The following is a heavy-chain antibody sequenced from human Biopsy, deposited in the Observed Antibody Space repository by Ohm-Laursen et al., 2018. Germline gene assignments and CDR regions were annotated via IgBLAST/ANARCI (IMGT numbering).Heavy chain of an antibody. Sequence: SETLSLTCTVSGGSISGYHWSWIRKSPGKGLEWLAYISYTGGITSNPSLNGRATMSLDTSKNQFSLRLIYVTAAVPAVFYCSRMPHFDYWGQGILVTVSS. J-gene: IGHJ4*02. CDR1: GGSISGYH. CDR2: ISYTGGI. V-gene: IGHV4-59*01. D-gene: IGHD2-2*01. CDR3: SRMPHFDY.